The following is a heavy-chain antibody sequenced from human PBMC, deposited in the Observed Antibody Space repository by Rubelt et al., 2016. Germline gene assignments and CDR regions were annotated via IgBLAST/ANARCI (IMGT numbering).Heavy chain of an antibody. J-gene: IGHJ6*02. D-gene: IGHD2-2*01. CDR2: ISAYNGNT. CDR1: TFTSYG. CDR3: AREERVAYCSSTSCSPHYYGMDV. V-gene: IGHV1-18*01. Sequence: TFTSYGISWVRQAPGQGLEWMGWISAYNGNTNYAQKLQGRVTMTTDTSTSTAYMELRSLRSDDTAVYYCAREERVAYCSSTSCSPHYYGMDVWGQGTTVTVSS.